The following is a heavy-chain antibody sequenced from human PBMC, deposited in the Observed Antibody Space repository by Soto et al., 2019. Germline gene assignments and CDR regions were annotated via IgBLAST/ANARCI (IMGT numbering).Heavy chain of an antibody. Sequence: SETLSLTCVVSGGSISNNNWWTWVRQPPGKGLEWIAEIYHSGATNYNPSLRSRVTLSVDKSNNQVSLRLNSVTAADTAVYYCAGRIIEAPDWFDPWGPGTLVTVSS. V-gene: IGHV4-4*02. CDR1: GGSISNNNW. CDR3: AGRIIEAPDWFDP. J-gene: IGHJ5*02. D-gene: IGHD6-6*01. CDR2: IYHSGAT.